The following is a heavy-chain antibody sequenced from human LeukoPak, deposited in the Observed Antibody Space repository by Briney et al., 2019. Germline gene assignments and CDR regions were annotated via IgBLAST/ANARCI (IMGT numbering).Heavy chain of an antibody. CDR2: IKQDGSDK. Sequence: GGSLRLSCAASGFTFSAYWMSWVRQAPGKGLEWVAHIKQDGSDKYYADSVRGRFTVSRDNAKNSLYLQMNSQRAEDTAVYYCARSCSGGTCNFPKFEPWGQGTLVTVSS. V-gene: IGHV3-7*01. J-gene: IGHJ5*02. D-gene: IGHD2-15*01. CDR1: GFTFSAYW. CDR3: ARSCSGGTCNFPKFEP.